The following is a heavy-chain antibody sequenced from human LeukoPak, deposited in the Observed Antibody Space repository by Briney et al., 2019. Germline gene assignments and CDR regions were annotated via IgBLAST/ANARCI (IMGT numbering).Heavy chain of an antibody. D-gene: IGHD2-21*02. CDR2: IYYSGST. V-gene: IGHV4-61*08. CDR1: GGSISSGGYY. CDR3: ARYSAPVTSIDY. J-gene: IGHJ4*02. Sequence: PSETLSLTCTVSGGSISSGGYYWSWICQHPGKGLEWIGYIYYSGSTYYNPSLKSRVTISVDTSKNQFSLMLSSVTAADTAVYYCARYSAPVTSIDYWGQGTLVTVSS.